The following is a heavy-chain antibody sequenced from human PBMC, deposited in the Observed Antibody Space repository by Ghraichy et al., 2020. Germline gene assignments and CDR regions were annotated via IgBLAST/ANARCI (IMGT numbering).Heavy chain of an antibody. Sequence: LSLTCAASGFTLSRYWMHWVRQAPGEGLVWVSRIKSDGSSTIYADSVKGRFTISRDNAKNTLYLQMNSLRAEDTADYYCAREYCSGGSCFFGTGGSHFDYWGQGTPVTVSS. CDR1: GFTLSRYW. J-gene: IGHJ4*02. V-gene: IGHV3-74*01. CDR2: IKSDGSST. CDR3: AREYCSGGSCFFGTGGSHFDY. D-gene: IGHD2-15*01.